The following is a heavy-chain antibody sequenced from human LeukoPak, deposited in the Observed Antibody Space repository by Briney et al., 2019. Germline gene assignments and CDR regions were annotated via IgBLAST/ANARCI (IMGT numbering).Heavy chain of an antibody. J-gene: IGHJ4*02. Sequence: GGSLRLSCAASEFSVGSNYMTWVRQAPGKGLEWVSLIYSGGSTYYADSVKGRFTISRDNSKNTLYLQMNSLRAEDTAVYYCANTPNRGRFDYWGQGTLVTVSS. D-gene: IGHD2/OR15-2a*01. CDR3: ANTPNRGRFDY. V-gene: IGHV3-66*01. CDR1: EFSVGSNY. CDR2: IYSGGST.